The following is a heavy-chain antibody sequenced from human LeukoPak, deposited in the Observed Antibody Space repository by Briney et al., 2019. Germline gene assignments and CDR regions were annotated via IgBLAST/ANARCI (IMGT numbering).Heavy chain of an antibody. V-gene: IGHV1-2*06. CDR1: GYTFTGYY. J-gene: IGHJ4*02. CDR3: ATGPYYDILTGYSPFDY. D-gene: IGHD3-9*01. CDR2: INPNSGGT. Sequence: ASVKVSCKASGYTFTGYYMHWVRQAPGQGLEWMGRINPNSGGTNYAQKFQGRVTMTRDTSISTAYMELSRLRSEDTAVYYCATGPYYDILTGYSPFDYWGQGTLVTVSS.